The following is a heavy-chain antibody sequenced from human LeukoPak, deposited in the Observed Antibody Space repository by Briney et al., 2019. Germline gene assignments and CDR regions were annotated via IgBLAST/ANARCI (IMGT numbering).Heavy chain of an antibody. Sequence: GGSLRLSCAASGFTVSSNYMSWVRQAPGKGLEWVSVIYSGGSTYYADSVKGRFTISRDNSKNTLYLQMNSLRAEDTAVYYCARVDYAALYFDYWGQGILVTVSS. D-gene: IGHD2-2*01. CDR2: IYSGGST. CDR1: GFTVSSNY. J-gene: IGHJ4*02. CDR3: ARVDYAALYFDY. V-gene: IGHV3-66*01.